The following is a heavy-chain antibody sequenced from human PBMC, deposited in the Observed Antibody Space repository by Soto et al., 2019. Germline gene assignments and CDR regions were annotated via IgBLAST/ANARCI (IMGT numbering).Heavy chain of an antibody. CDR2: INPNSGGT. D-gene: IGHD2-2*01. J-gene: IGHJ6*02. V-gene: IGHV1-2*04. CDR3: ARARRGYCISTSCYGSYYGMDV. Sequence: QVQLVQSGAEVKKPGASVKVSCKASGYTFTGYYMHWVRQAPGQGLEWMGWINPNSGGTNYAQKFQGCDTITRDTSISTAYMELSRLRSDDTAVYYCARARRGYCISTSCYGSYYGMDVWGQGTTVTVSS. CDR1: GYTFTGYY.